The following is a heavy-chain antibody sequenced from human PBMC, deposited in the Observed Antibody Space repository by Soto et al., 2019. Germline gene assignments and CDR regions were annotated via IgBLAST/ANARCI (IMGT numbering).Heavy chain of an antibody. V-gene: IGHV1-8*01. D-gene: IGHD2-15*01. Sequence: ASVKVSCKASGYTFTSYDINWVRQATGQGLEWMGWMNPNSGNTGYAQKFQGRVTMTRNTSISTAYMELSSLRSEDTAVYYCARGEGYCSGGSCYIDAFDIWGQGTMVTVSS. CDR1: GYTFTSYD. CDR2: MNPNSGNT. CDR3: ARGEGYCSGGSCYIDAFDI. J-gene: IGHJ3*02.